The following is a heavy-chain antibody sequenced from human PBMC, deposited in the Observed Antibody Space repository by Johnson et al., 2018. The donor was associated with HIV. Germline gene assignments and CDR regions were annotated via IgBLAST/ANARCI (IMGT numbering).Heavy chain of an antibody. J-gene: IGHJ3*02. CDR3: AREELEPDVFDI. Sequence: QVQLVESGGGVVQPGKSLTLSCVGSGLSFSNFGIHWVRQAPGKGLEWVSGIDWNGGSSGYADSVKGRFTISRDNSKNTLYLQMNSLRAEDTAVYYCAREELEPDVFDIWGQGTMVTVSS. CDR1: GLSFSNFG. D-gene: IGHD1-1*01. V-gene: IGHV3-NL1*01. CDR2: IDWNGGSS.